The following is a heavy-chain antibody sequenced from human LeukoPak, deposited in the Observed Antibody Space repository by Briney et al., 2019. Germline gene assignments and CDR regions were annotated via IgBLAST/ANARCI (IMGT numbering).Heavy chain of an antibody. Sequence: SETLSLTCAVSGDSISSSGRFYWGWLRQPPGKGLEWIGEINHSGSTDYNPSLKSRVTISVDTSKNQFSLKLNSVTAADTAVYFCARGLTPPTTIFGVLWATDYFDFWGQGTLVTVSS. J-gene: IGHJ4*02. V-gene: IGHV4-39*07. CDR3: ARGLTPPTTIFGVLWATDYFDF. D-gene: IGHD3-3*01. CDR1: GDSISSSGRFY. CDR2: INHSGST.